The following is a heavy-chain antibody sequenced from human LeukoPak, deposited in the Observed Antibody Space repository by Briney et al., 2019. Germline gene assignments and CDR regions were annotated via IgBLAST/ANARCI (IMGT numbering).Heavy chain of an antibody. V-gene: IGHV3-66*01. CDR3: LRGDRRDY. CDR2: IYSGGST. CDR1: EFSVGSNY. J-gene: IGHJ4*02. Sequence: PSGGSLRLSCAASEFSVGSNYMTWVRQAPGKGLEWVSLIYSGGSTYYADSVKGRFTISRDNSKNTLYLQMNSLRAEDTAVYYCLRGDRRDYWGQGTLVTVSS.